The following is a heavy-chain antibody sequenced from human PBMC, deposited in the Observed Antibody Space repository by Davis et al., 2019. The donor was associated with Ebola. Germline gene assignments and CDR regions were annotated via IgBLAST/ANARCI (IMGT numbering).Heavy chain of an antibody. CDR2: IYHSGST. D-gene: IGHD3-10*01. CDR3: ARDRITMVRGVIMKGFDP. J-gene: IGHJ5*02. V-gene: IGHV4-34*09. Sequence: SETLSLTCAVYGGSFSGYSWSWIRQPPGKGLEWIGYIYHSGSTYYNPSLKSRVTISVDTSKNQFSLKLSSVTAADTAVYYCARDRITMVRGVIMKGFDPWGQGTLVTVSS. CDR1: GGSFSGYS.